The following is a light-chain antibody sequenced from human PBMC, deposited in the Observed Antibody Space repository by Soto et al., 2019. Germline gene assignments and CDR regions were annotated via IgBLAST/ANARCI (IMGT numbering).Light chain of an antibody. J-gene: IGKJ1*01. CDR2: AAS. V-gene: IGKV1-39*01. Sequence: DIQMTQSPSSLSASVGDRVTITCRASQSISSYFNWYQQKPGQAPKLLIYAASRLQSGVPSRFSGSGSGTDFTLTISSLQPDDFATYYCQQSYSTPWTFGQGTKVEIK. CDR3: QQSYSTPWT. CDR1: QSISSY.